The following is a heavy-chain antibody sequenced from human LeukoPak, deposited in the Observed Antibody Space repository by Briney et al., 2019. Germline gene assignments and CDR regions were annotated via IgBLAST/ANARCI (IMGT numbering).Heavy chain of an antibody. CDR3: ARGRSYGSGRRFLNLDY. Sequence: SETLSLTCAVYGGSFSGYYWSWIRQPPGKGPEWIGEINHSGSTNYNPSLKSRVTISVDTPKNQFSLKLSSVTAADTAVYYCARGRSYGSGRRFLNLDYWGQGTLVTVSS. CDR2: INHSGST. V-gene: IGHV4-34*01. D-gene: IGHD3-10*01. J-gene: IGHJ4*02. CDR1: GGSFSGYY.